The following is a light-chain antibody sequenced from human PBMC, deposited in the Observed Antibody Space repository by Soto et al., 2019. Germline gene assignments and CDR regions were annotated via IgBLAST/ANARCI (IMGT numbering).Light chain of an antibody. Sequence: DIVMTQSPLSLPVTPGEPASISCRSSQSLLHSNGYNYLDWYLQKPGQSPQLLIYLGSNRASGVPDGCSGSGSGTDFTLKISRAEAEEVVVCCCMQALQTPWTFGQGTKVEIK. J-gene: IGKJ1*01. V-gene: IGKV2-28*01. CDR1: QSLLHSNGYNY. CDR2: LGS. CDR3: MQALQTPWT.